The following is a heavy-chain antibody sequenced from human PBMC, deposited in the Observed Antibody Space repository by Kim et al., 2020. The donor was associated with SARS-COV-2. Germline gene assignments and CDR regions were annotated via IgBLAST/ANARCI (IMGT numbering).Heavy chain of an antibody. Sequence: SETLSLTCNVSGDSMRSFYWSWVRQPPGKGLEWIGYISHSGSSSYNPSLKSRVTISVDTSKNQFSLTLNSVHAADTAVYFCARTSIGWFYSDFWGPGTLVIVSS. J-gene: IGHJ4*02. D-gene: IGHD6-19*01. CDR1: GDSMRSFY. CDR2: ISHSGSS. CDR3: ARTSIGWFYSDF. V-gene: IGHV4-59*01.